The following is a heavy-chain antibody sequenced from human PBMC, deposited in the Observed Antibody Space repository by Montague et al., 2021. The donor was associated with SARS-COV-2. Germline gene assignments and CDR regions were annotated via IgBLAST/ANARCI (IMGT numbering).Heavy chain of an antibody. CDR3: ARGGHDIVVLSGVICYGMDV. D-gene: IGHD2-2*01. J-gene: IGHJ6*02. CDR2: INLSSGGT. V-gene: IGHV1-2*02. Sequence: SVKVSCKASGYTFSDYYMHWVRQAPGQGLDWMGWINLSSGGTNFAQKFQGRVTMSRDTSSRPAYMDLRRLTSDDTAVYYCARGGHDIVVLSGVICYGMDVWGQGTTVTVSS. CDR1: GYTFSDYY.